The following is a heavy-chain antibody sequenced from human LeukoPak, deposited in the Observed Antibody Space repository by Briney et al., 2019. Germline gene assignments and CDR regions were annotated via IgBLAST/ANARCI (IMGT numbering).Heavy chain of an antibody. D-gene: IGHD1-26*01. CDR3: ARDPLRGSKGFDY. CDR2: INPNSGGT. Sequence: ASVKVSCKASGYTFTGYYMHWVRQAPGQGLEWMGWINPNSGGTNYAQKFQGRVTMTRDTSISTAYMELSRLRSDDTAVYYCARDPLRGSKGFDYWGQGTLVTVSS. J-gene: IGHJ4*02. CDR1: GYTFTGYY. V-gene: IGHV1-2*02.